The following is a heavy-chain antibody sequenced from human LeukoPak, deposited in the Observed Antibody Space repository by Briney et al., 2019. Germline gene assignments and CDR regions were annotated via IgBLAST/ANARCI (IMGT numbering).Heavy chain of an antibody. J-gene: IGHJ4*02. D-gene: IGHD6-19*01. CDR3: ARDGVAGTFDY. Sequence: PSETLSLTCAVYGGSFSGYYWSWIRQPPGKGLEWIGEINHRGSTNYNPSLKSRVTISVDTSKNQFSLKLSSVTAADTVVYYCARDGVAGTFDYWGQGTLVNVSS. V-gene: IGHV4-34*01. CDR1: GGSFSGYY. CDR2: INHRGST.